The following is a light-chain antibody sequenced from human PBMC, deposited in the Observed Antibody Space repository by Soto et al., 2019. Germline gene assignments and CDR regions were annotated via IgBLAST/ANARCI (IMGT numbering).Light chain of an antibody. Sequence: EIKMAQSPDTLSVSPGERATLSCRASQSISSKLAWYQQRPGQAPRLLIYGASTRATGVPVRFRGGGSGTEFTLTISGLQSEDFAVYCCKQYDKSPQTFGGGSK. CDR1: QSISSK. CDR2: GAS. J-gene: IGKJ4*01. V-gene: IGKV3-15*01. CDR3: KQYDKSPQT.